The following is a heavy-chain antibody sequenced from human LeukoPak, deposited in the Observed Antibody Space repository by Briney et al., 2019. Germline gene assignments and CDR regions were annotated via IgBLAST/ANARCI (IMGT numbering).Heavy chain of an antibody. CDR3: ARVSGYSGTWYVDY. Sequence: PGGSLRLSCAASGFTFSSYAMTWVRQVPGKGLEWVSSMIISGGSTYYADSVKGRFTISRDNSKNTLYLQMNSLRADDTAVYYCARVSGYSGTWYVDYWGQGTLVTVSS. V-gene: IGHV3-23*01. CDR1: GFTFSSYA. D-gene: IGHD6-13*01. CDR2: MIISGGST. J-gene: IGHJ4*02.